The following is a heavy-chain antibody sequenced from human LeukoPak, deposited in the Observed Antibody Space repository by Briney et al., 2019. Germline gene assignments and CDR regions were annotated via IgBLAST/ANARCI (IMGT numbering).Heavy chain of an antibody. CDR1: GGSISSYY. CDR3: ARGYDERFGEYPPFHDY. V-gene: IGHV4-4*07. CDR2: IYTSGST. J-gene: IGHJ4*02. Sequence: PSETLSLTCTVSGGSISSYYWSWIRQPAGKGLEWIGRIYTSGSTNYNPSPKSRVTMPVDTSKNQFSLKLSSVTAADTAVYYCARGYDERFGEYPPFHDYWGQGTLVTVSS. D-gene: IGHD3-10*01.